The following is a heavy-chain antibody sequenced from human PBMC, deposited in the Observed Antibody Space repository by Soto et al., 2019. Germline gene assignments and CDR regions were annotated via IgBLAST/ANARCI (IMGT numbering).Heavy chain of an antibody. D-gene: IGHD6-13*01. J-gene: IGHJ6*02. V-gene: IGHV3-30-3*01. CDR1: GLTFSNYA. CDR3: AKVAAGGQNYYYYGMDV. Sequence: QVQLVESGGGVVQPGRSLRLSCAASGLTFSNYAVHWVRQAPGKGLEWVALISYDGSNKFYADSVKGRFTISRDNSKNTLYLQMNSRRAEDTAVYYCAKVAAGGQNYYYYGMDVWGQGTTVTVSS. CDR2: ISYDGSNK.